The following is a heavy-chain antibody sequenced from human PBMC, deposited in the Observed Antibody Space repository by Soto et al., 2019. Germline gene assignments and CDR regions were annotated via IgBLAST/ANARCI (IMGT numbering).Heavy chain of an antibody. CDR2: FGPDDGVT. Sequence: EKVSCKVSGYTLPELSMHWVRPAPRKELEWRGGFGPDDGVTIYAPTFQSRVTMTEDSCTDTADMELSSLGSEETAVYYCATVLLDSAVAGTRGHWFWPWGQGTLVSVSS. CDR1: GYTLPELS. J-gene: IGHJ5*02. CDR3: ATVLLDSAVAGTRGHWFWP. D-gene: IGHD6-19*01. V-gene: IGHV1-24*01.